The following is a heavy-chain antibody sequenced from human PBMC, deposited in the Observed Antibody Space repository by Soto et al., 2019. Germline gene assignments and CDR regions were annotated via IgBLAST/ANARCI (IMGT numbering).Heavy chain of an antibody. CDR2: IKQDGSEK. J-gene: IGHJ5*02. CDR3: AREFASYSVRFDP. Sequence: PGGSLRLSCAASGFTFSSYWMSWVRQAPGKGLEWVANIKQDGSEKYYVDSVKGRFTISRDNAKNSLYLQMNSLRAEDTAVYYCAREFASYSVRFDPWGQGTQVTVSS. V-gene: IGHV3-7*03. CDR1: GFTFSSYW. D-gene: IGHD4-4*01.